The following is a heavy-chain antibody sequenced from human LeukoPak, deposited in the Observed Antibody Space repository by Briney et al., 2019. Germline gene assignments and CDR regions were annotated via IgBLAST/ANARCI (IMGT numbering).Heavy chain of an antibody. CDR2: ISGSGGST. D-gene: IGHD6-13*01. J-gene: IGHJ4*02. V-gene: IGHV3-23*01. Sequence: QPGGSLRLSCAASGFTFSSYAMSWLRQAPGKELEWVSAISGSGGSTYYADSVKGRFTISRDNSKNTLYLQMNSLRAEDTAVYYCAKDWYSSWYREGVDYWGQGNLVTVSS. CDR3: AKDWYSSWYREGVDY. CDR1: GFTFSSYA.